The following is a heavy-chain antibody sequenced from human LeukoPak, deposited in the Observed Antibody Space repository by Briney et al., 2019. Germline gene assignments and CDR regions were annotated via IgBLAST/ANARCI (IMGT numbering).Heavy chain of an antibody. CDR1: GYNFPKSW. CDR2: VYPDDSRT. V-gene: IGHV5-51*01. D-gene: IGHD2/OR15-2a*01. Sequence: GESLKISCKASGYNFPKSWIGWVRQMPGKGLEWMAIVYPDDSRTKYSPSFQGQVTISADKSINTAYLQWSSPRASDTAMYYCARPDYFASHDWGQGTLVTVSS. CDR3: ARPDYFASHD. J-gene: IGHJ4*02.